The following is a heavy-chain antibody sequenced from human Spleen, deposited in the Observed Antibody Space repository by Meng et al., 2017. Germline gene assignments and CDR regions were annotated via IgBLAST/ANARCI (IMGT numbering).Heavy chain of an antibody. J-gene: IGHJ4*02. Sequence: GGSLRLSCAASGFTFSDYYMSWIRQAPGKGLEWVSYISSSGSTIYYADSVKGRFTISRDNSKNTLYLQMNSLRAEDTAVYYCARDGDIVVVVAATPVYYFDYWGQGTLVTVSS. CDR2: ISSSGSTI. CDR3: ARDGDIVVVVAATPVYYFDY. V-gene: IGHV3-11*04. CDR1: GFTFSDYY. D-gene: IGHD2-15*01.